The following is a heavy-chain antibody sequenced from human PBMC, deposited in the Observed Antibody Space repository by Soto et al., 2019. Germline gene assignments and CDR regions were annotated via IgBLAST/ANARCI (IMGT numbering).Heavy chain of an antibody. CDR1: GYTFTSYA. J-gene: IGHJ5*02. CDR2: INPSGGST. V-gene: IGHV1-46*03. D-gene: IGHD6-6*01. CDR3: AREVRIAARFDHNNWFDP. Sequence: ASVKVSCKASGYTFTSYAMHWVRQAPGQGLEWMGIINPSGGSTSYAQKFQGRVTMTRDTSTSTVYMELSSLRSEDTAVYYCAREVRIAARFDHNNWFDPWGQGTLVTVSS.